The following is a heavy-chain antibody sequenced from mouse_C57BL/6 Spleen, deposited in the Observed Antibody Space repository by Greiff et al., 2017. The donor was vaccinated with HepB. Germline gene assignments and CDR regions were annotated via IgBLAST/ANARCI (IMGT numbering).Heavy chain of an antibody. CDR3: ARHDGIFDY. V-gene: IGHV5-6*02. J-gene: IGHJ2*01. D-gene: IGHD2-3*01. CDR2: ISSGGSYT. Sequence: DVMLVESGGDLVKPGGSLKLSCAASGFTFSSYGMSWVRQTPDKRLEWVATISSGGSYTYYPDSVKGRFTISRDNAKNTLYLQMSSLKSEDTAMYYCARHDGIFDYWGQGTTLTVSS. CDR1: GFTFSSYG.